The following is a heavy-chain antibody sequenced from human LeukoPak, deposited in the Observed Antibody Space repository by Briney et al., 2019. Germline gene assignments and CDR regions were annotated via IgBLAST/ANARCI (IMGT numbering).Heavy chain of an antibody. CDR2: ISSNGGST. CDR1: GFTFSHYW. Sequence: GGSLRLSCTASGFTFSHYWMDWVRQAPGKGLEYVSAISSNGGSTYYADSVKGRFTISRDNSKNTLYLQMSSLRAEDTAVYYCVRLYYYGSGSYDYWGQGTLVTVSS. D-gene: IGHD3-10*01. V-gene: IGHV3-64D*06. J-gene: IGHJ4*02. CDR3: VRLYYYGSGSYDY.